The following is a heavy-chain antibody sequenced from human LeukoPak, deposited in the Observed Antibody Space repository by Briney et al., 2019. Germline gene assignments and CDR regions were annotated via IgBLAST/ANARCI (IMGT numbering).Heavy chain of an antibody. CDR3: TKAQLPRHELGNFYFDY. CDR1: GFTFSSYA. V-gene: IGHV3-30*04. J-gene: IGHJ4*02. CDR2: VSYDGSST. D-gene: IGHD7-27*01. Sequence: WGSLTLSCAASGFTFSSYAMHWVRQAPGKGLERVAVVSYDGSSTYYAYSVQARFQMSRDNSKNTLYLQMNSLRSDDTAVYYCTKAQLPRHELGNFYFDYWGQGTLDPVSS.